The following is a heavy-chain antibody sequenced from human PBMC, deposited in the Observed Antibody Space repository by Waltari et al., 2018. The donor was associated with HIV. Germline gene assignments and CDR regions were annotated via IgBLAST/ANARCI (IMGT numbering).Heavy chain of an antibody. CDR3: TTEGLYCSGGTCYSRFDP. V-gene: IGHV1-24*01. D-gene: IGHD2-15*01. CDR1: GYTLSELS. Sequence: QVPLVRSGAEVKKPGASVKVSCKVSGYTLSELSMHWVRQAPGKGLEWMGGLDHEQGKTIYAQNFQGRVTMTEDAATDTAYMELSSLRSEDTAVYYCTTEGLYCSGGTCYSRFDPWGQGTLVTVSS. CDR2: LDHEQGKT. J-gene: IGHJ5*02.